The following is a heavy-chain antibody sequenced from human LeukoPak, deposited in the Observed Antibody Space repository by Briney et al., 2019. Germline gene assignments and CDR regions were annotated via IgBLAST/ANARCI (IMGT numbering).Heavy chain of an antibody. CDR3: ARGREMATIYDAFDI. Sequence: SETLSLTCTVSGYSISNNYYWGWIRQPPGKGLEWIANIYHSGTTYYNPSLKSRVTISVDTSKNQFSLKVSSVTAADTAVYYCARGREMATIYDAFDIWGQGTMVTVSS. CDR1: GYSISNNYY. V-gene: IGHV4-38-2*02. CDR2: IYHSGTT. J-gene: IGHJ3*02. D-gene: IGHD5-24*01.